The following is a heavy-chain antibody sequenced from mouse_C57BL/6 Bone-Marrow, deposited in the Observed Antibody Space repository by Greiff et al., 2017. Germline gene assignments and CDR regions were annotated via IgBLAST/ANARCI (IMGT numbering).Heavy chain of an antibody. CDR2: ISYDGSN. V-gene: IGHV3-6*01. Sequence: EVKLQESGPGLVKPSQSLSLTCSVTGYSITSGHYWNWIRQFPGNKLEWMGYISYDGSNNYNPSLKNRIPITRDTSKNQFFLKLNSVTTEDTATYYCARKGDYALAYWGQGTLVTVSA. CDR1: GYSITSGHY. J-gene: IGHJ3*01. D-gene: IGHD2-4*01. CDR3: ARKGDYALAY.